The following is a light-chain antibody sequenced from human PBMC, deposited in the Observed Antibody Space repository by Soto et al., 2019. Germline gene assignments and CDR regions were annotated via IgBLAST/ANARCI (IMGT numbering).Light chain of an antibody. CDR2: KAS. CDR3: QQYSSYWT. V-gene: IGKV1-5*03. J-gene: IGKJ1*01. CDR1: QSISSW. Sequence: DIQMTQSPSTLSASVGDRVTIICRASQSISSWLAWYQQKPGKAPKLLIYKASSLESGVPSRFSGSGSGTEFTLTISSLQPDDFATYYCQQYSSYWTFGQGTKVDIK.